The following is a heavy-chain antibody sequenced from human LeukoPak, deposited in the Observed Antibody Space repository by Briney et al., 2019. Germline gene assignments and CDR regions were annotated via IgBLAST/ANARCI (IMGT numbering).Heavy chain of an antibody. Sequence: GGSLRLSCAASGFTFSSYAMSWVRQAPGKGLEWVSAISGSGGCTYYADSVKGRFTISRDNSKNTLYLQMNSLRAEDTAVYYCAKISRWLEVPNAFDIWGQGTMVTVSS. J-gene: IGHJ3*02. CDR1: GFTFSSYA. CDR3: AKISRWLEVPNAFDI. D-gene: IGHD6-19*01. V-gene: IGHV3-23*01. CDR2: ISGSGGCT.